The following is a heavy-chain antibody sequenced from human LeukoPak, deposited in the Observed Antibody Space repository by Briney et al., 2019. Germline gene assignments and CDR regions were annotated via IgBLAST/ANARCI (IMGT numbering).Heavy chain of an antibody. V-gene: IGHV4-34*01. Sequence: KPSETLSLTCAVYGGSFSGYYWSWIRQPPGKGLEWIGEINRSGSTNYNPSLKSRVTISVDTSKNQFSLKLSSVTAADTAVYYYARAAQLVRHWFDPWGQGTLVTVSS. CDR3: ARAAQLVRHWFDP. CDR2: INRSGST. J-gene: IGHJ5*02. CDR1: GGSFSGYY. D-gene: IGHD6-13*01.